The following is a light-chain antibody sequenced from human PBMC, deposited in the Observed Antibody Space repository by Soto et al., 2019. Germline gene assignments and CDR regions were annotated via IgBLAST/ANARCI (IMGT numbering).Light chain of an antibody. V-gene: IGKV3-11*01. CDR2: DAS. CDR3: QQSYSTPLP. CDR1: QSVSSY. Sequence: IVVTQSPSTLSWSPGDRATLSCRASQSVSSYLAWYQQKPGQAPRLLIYDASNRATGIPARFSGSGSGTDFTLTISSLEPEDFATYYCQQSYSTPLPFGQVTKV. J-gene: IGKJ1*01.